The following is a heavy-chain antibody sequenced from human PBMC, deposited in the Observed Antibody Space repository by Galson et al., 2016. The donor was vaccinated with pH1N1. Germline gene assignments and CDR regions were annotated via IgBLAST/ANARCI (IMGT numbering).Heavy chain of an antibody. CDR2: IYYSGST. CDR1: GGSISSYY. Sequence: SETLSLTCTVSGGSISSYYWSWIRQPPGKGLEWIGYIYYSGSTNYNPSLKSRVTIAVDTSKNQFSLKLSSVTAAATAVYYCARTHYSSDTYYYYYMDVWGKGTAATVSS. V-gene: IGHV4-59*12. CDR3: ARTHYSSDTYYYYYMDV. J-gene: IGHJ6*03. D-gene: IGHD6-19*01.